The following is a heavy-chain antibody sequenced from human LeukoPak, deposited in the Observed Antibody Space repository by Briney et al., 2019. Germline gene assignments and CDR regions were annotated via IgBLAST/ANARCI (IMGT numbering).Heavy chain of an antibody. V-gene: IGHV3-11*01. D-gene: IGHD2-8*01. Sequence: PVGSLRLSCAASGFTFSDYYMSWIRQTPGKGLEWVSYISSSGTTMEYAKSVKGRFTISRDNAKDSLYLQMNSLEAEDTAVYYCAKGRTYGIIWGQGTLVSVSS. CDR2: ISSSGTTM. CDR3: AKGRTYGII. CDR1: GFTFSDYY. J-gene: IGHJ4*02.